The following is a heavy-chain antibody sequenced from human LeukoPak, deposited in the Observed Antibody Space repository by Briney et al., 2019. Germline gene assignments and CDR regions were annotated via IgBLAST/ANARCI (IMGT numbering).Heavy chain of an antibody. CDR3: ARNEWFGELSNYYYGMDV. Sequence: SETQSLTCTVSGGSISSHYWSWIQQPPGKGLEWIGYIYYSGSTNYNPSLKSRVTISVDTSKNQFSLKLSSVTAADTAVYYCARNEWFGELSNYYYGMDVWGQGTTVTVSS. V-gene: IGHV4-59*11. CDR2: IYYSGST. D-gene: IGHD3-10*01. J-gene: IGHJ6*02. CDR1: GGSISSHY.